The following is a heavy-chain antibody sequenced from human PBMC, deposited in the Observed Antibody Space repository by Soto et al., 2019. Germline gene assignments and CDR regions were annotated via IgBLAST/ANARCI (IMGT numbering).Heavy chain of an antibody. V-gene: IGHV3-30-3*01. Sequence: PGGSLRLSCAASGFTFSSYAMHWVRQAPGKGLEWVAVISYDGSNKYYADSVKGRFTISRDNSKNTLYLQMNSLRAEDTAVYYCARERYDFWFDYWGQGTLVTVS. J-gene: IGHJ4*02. CDR3: ARERYDFWFDY. CDR2: ISYDGSNK. D-gene: IGHD3-3*01. CDR1: GFTFSSYA.